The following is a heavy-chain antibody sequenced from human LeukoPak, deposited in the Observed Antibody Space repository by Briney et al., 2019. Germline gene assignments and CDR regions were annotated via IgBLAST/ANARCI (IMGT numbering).Heavy chain of an antibody. D-gene: IGHD5-12*01. V-gene: IGHV4-4*02. CDR3: ARGASGVVATIKGEDYFDY. J-gene: IGHJ4*02. CDR1: GGSISGTNW. Sequence: SETLSLTCGVSGGSISGTNWWSWVRQPPGQGLEWIGEISLRGLTNYNPSLKSRVTVSLDTSKNQFSLKLSSVTAADTAVYYCARGASGVVATIKGEDYFDYWGQGTLVTVSS. CDR2: ISLRGLT.